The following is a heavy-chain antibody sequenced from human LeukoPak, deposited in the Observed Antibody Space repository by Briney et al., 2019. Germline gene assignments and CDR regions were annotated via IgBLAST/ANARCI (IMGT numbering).Heavy chain of an antibody. CDR2: INPNSGGT. D-gene: IGHD3-10*01. V-gene: IGHV1-2*02. J-gene: IGHJ4*02. Sequence: ASVKVSGKASGYTFTGYYMHWVRQAPGQGLEWTGWINPNSGGTNYAQKFQGRVTMTRDTSISTAYMELSRLRSDDTAVYYCARVAYYYGSGSYSHFDYWGQGTLVTVSS. CDR1: GYTFTGYY. CDR3: ARVAYYYGSGSYSHFDY.